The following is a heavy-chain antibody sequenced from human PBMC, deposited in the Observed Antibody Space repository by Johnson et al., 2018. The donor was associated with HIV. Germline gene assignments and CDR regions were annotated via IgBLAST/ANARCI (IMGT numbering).Heavy chain of an antibody. CDR2: ISYDGGSK. CDR3: AKDSDTYYYGSGDAFDI. D-gene: IGHD3-10*01. J-gene: IGHJ3*02. CDR1: GFMLNSHG. Sequence: VQLVESGGGLVQPGRSLRLSCAASGFMLNSHGMHWVWQAPGKGLEWVAIISYDGGSKYYADSVEGRFTISRDNSKNSLYLQMNSLRAEDTALYYCAKDSDTYYYGSGDAFDIWGQGTMVTVSS. V-gene: IGHV3-43D*04.